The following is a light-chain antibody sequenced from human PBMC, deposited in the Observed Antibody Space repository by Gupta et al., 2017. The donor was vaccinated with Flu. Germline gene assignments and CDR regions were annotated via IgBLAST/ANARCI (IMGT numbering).Light chain of an antibody. Sequence: QSVLAQPLSASGPPGQWVTISCSGSSSNIGTNTVNWLQHLPGAAPKLLIYSNNQRPSGVPDRFSGSKSGTSASLAISGLQSEDEADYYCAAWDDSLNGHWVFGGGTKLTVL. V-gene: IGLV1-44*01. CDR3: AAWDDSLNGHWV. CDR1: SSNIGTNT. J-gene: IGLJ3*02. CDR2: SNN.